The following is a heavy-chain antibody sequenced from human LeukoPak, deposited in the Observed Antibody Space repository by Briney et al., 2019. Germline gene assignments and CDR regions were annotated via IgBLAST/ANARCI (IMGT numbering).Heavy chain of an antibody. CDR2: ISGSGGST. J-gene: IGHJ4*02. D-gene: IGHD3-22*01. CDR3: ARGVDYYDSSGYY. CDR1: GFTFSSYA. V-gene: IGHV3-23*01. Sequence: GGSLRLSCAASGFTFSSYAMSWVRQAPGKGLEWVSAISGSGGSTYYADSVKGRFTISRDNAKNSLYLQMNSLRAEDTAVYYCARGVDYYDSSGYYWGQGTLVTVSS.